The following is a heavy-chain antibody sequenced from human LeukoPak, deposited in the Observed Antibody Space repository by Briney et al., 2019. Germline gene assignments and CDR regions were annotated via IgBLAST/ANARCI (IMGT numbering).Heavy chain of an antibody. D-gene: IGHD5-18*01. CDR3: ARRTAVPAMVTS. CDR2: IYYSGST. V-gene: IGHV4-39*01. CDR1: GGSISSYY. Sequence: SETLSLTCNVSGGSISSYYWTWIRQPPGKGLEWIGSIYYSGSTYYNPSLKSRVTISVDTSKNQFSLKLSSVTAADTAVYYCARRTAVPAMVTSWGQGTLVTVSS. J-gene: IGHJ5*02.